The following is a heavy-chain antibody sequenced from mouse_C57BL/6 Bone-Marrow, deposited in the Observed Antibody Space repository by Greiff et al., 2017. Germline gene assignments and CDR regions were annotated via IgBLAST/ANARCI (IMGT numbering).Heavy chain of an antibody. CDR1: GYSFTDYN. V-gene: IGHV1-39*01. D-gene: IGHD1-1*01. J-gene: IGHJ2*01. CDR3: ASLHYGSSPFDY. Sequence: EVQLQQSGPELVKPGASVKISCKASGYSFTDYNMNWVKQSNGKSLEWIGVINPNYGTTCYNQKFKGKATLTVDQSSSTAYMQLNGLTSEDSAVYYCASLHYGSSPFDYWGQGTTLTVSS. CDR2: INPNYGTT.